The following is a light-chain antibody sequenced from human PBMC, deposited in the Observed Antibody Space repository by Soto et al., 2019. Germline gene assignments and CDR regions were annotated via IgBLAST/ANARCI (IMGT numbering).Light chain of an antibody. CDR1: QSVISY. V-gene: IGKV3-11*01. Sequence: EIVLPQSPATPSLSPGERATLSCRASQSVISYLAWYQQYPGQPPRVLIYDASIRAAGIPARFSGRGSGTDFTLTISSLEPEDSAVYYGQQRVNWPITFGQGTRLEIK. J-gene: IGKJ5*01. CDR2: DAS. CDR3: QQRVNWPIT.